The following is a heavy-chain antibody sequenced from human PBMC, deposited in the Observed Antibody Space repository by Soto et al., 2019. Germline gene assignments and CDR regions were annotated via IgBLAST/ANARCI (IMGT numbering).Heavy chain of an antibody. CDR1: GFTFSSYA. Sequence: EVQLLESGGGLVQPGGSLRLSCAASGFTFSSYAMSWVRQAPGKGLEWVSANSGSGGSTYYADSVKGRFTISRDNSKITLYLQMNSLRAEDTAVYDCAKNGRFLEWLLMGLIDYWGQGTLVTVSS. D-gene: IGHD3-3*01. CDR3: AKNGRFLEWLLMGLIDY. J-gene: IGHJ4*02. CDR2: NSGSGGST. V-gene: IGHV3-23*01.